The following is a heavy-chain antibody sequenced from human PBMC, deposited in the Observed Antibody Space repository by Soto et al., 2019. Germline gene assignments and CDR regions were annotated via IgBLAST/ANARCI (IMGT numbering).Heavy chain of an antibody. V-gene: IGHV1-69*13. Sequence: EASVKVSCKASGGTFSSYAISWVRQAPGQGLEWMGGIIPIFGTANYAQKFQGRVTITADESTSTAYMELSSLRSEDTAVYYCARVRFGELLEYNWFDPWGQGTLVTVSS. CDR3: ARVRFGELLEYNWFDP. J-gene: IGHJ5*02. D-gene: IGHD3-10*01. CDR2: IIPIFGTA. CDR1: GGTFSSYA.